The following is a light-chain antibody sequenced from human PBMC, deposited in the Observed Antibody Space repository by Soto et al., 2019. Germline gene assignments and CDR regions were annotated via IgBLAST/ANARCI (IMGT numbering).Light chain of an antibody. CDR1: SSDVDGYNY. CDR3: SSYTSSSTRV. CDR2: EVT. Sequence: QSALTQPASVSGSPGQSITISCTGTSSDVDGYNYVSWYQHHPGKAPKLMLYEVTNRPSGVSNRFSGSKSGNTASLTISGLQAEDEADYYCSSYTSSSTRVFGGGTKLTVL. J-gene: IGLJ3*02. V-gene: IGLV2-14*01.